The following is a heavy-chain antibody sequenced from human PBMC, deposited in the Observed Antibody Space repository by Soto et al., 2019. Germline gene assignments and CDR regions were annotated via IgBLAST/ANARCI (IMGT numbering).Heavy chain of an antibody. V-gene: IGHV4-59*01. D-gene: IGHD2-15*01. CDR3: ARSRTYGGNSFDY. Sequence: SETLSLTCTVSGGSISSYYWSWIRQPPGKGLEWIGYIYYSGSTNYNPSLKSRVTISVDTSKNQFSLKLSSVTAADTAIYYCARSRTYGGNSFDYWGQGTLVTVSS. CDR2: IYYSGST. CDR1: GGSISSYY. J-gene: IGHJ4*02.